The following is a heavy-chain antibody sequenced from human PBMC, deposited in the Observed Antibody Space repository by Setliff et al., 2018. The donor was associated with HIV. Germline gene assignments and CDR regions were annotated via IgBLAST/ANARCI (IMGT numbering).Heavy chain of an antibody. V-gene: IGHV4-34*01. CDR1: GGSFSGYY. CDR3: ARLTTTYYYDSSAYYHPV. Sequence: PSETLSLTCAVYGGSFSGYYWSWIRQPPGKGLEWIGEINHSGSNNYNPSLKSRVTISVDTSKNQFSLKLSSVTAADTAVYYCARLTTTYYYDSSAYYHPVWGQGTLVTVSS. D-gene: IGHD3-22*01. CDR2: INHSGSN. J-gene: IGHJ4*02.